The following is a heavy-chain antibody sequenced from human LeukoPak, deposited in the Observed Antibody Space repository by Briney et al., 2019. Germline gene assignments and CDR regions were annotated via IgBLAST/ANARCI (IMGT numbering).Heavy chain of an antibody. J-gene: IGHJ4*02. Sequence: GGSLRLSCAASGFTFSSYAMSWVRQAPGKGLEWVSAISGSGGSTYYADSVKGRFTISRDNSKNTLYLQMSSLRAEDTAVYYCAKDLWGGYDFDYWGQGTLVTVSS. CDR2: ISGSGGST. V-gene: IGHV3-23*01. CDR3: AKDLWGGYDFDY. CDR1: GFTFSSYA. D-gene: IGHD3-16*01.